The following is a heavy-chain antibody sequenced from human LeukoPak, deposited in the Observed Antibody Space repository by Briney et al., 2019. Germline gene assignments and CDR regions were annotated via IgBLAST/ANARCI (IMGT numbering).Heavy chain of an antibody. J-gene: IGHJ4*01. V-gene: IGHV3-48*04. D-gene: IGHD5-12*01. CDR2: ISSSGSTT. Sequence: GGSLRLSCPASGFTFSSYWMSWVRQAPGKGLEWIAYISSSGSTTKYADSVKGRFTMSRDNAKNAVYMEMNSLRVEDTAVYYCARDRGWDGYGYAFLDYWGHGTLVTVSS. CDR3: ARDRGWDGYGYAFLDY. CDR1: GFTFSSYW.